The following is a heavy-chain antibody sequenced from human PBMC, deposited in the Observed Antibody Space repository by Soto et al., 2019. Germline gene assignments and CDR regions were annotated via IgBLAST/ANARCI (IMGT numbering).Heavy chain of an antibody. D-gene: IGHD5-18*01. CDR1: GGSISSGGYY. CDR3: ARELRGYSYGNAFDY. V-gene: IGHV4-31*03. Sequence: LSLTCTVSGGSISSGGYYWSWIRQHPGKGLEWIGYIYYSGSTYYNPSLKSRVTISVDTSKNQFSLKLSSVTAADTAVYYCARELRGYSYGNAFDYWGQGTLVTVSS. J-gene: IGHJ4*02. CDR2: IYYSGST.